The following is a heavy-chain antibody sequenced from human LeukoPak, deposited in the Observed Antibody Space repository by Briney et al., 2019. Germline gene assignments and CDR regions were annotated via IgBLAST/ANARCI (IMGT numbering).Heavy chain of an antibody. CDR3: ARGKWEPLDY. CDR2: ISDTGGTT. Sequence: PSGGSLRLSCAASGFTFSSYAMSWVRQAPGRGLEWVSTISDTGGTTYYADSVKGRFAISRDNAKNSLYLQMNSLRAEDTAVYYCARGKWEPLDYWGQGTLVTVSS. V-gene: IGHV3-23*01. CDR1: GFTFSSYA. J-gene: IGHJ4*02. D-gene: IGHD1-26*01.